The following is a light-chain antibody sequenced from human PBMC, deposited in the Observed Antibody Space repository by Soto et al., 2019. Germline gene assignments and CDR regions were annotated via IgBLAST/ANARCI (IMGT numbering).Light chain of an antibody. V-gene: IGLV4-69*01. Sequence: QAVVTQLPSASASLGASVKLTCTLSSGHSRYAIAWHQQQPEKGPRYLMKVTSDGSHIKGDGIPDRFSGSSSGAERYLTISSLQSEDEADYCCQPWGTGLVVFGGGTKLTVL. J-gene: IGLJ2*01. CDR2: VTSDGSH. CDR1: SGHSRYA. CDR3: QPWGTGLVV.